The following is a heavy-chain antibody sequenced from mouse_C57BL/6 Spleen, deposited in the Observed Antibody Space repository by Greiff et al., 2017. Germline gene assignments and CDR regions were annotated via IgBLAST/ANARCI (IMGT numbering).Heavy chain of an antibody. V-gene: IGHV1-52*01. Sequence: QVQLKQPGAELVRPGSSVKLSCKASGYTFTSYWMHWVKQRPIQGLEWIGNIDPSDSETHYNQKFKDKATLTVDKSSSTAYMQLSSLTSEDSAVYYCARSPTYYGSSYWYFDVWGTGTTVTVSS. D-gene: IGHD1-1*01. CDR2: IDPSDSET. CDR1: GYTFTSYW. CDR3: ARSPTYYGSSYWYFDV. J-gene: IGHJ1*03.